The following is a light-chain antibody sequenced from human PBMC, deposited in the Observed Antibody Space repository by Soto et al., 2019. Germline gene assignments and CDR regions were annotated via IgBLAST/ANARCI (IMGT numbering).Light chain of an antibody. Sequence: QAVVTQSPSASASLGASVKLTCTLNSGHSSYAIAWHQQQPEKGPRYLMKLNSDGSHGKGDGIPDRFSGSSSGAERYLTISSLQSEYEAYYYCQTWGNGIQGIFGTGTKLTVL. CDR1: SGHSSYA. V-gene: IGLV4-69*01. CDR2: LNSDGSH. J-gene: IGLJ1*01. CDR3: QTWGNGIQGI.